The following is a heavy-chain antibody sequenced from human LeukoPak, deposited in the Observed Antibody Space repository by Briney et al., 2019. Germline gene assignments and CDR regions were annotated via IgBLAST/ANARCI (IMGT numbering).Heavy chain of an antibody. D-gene: IGHD3-9*01. CDR1: ELPLSSYS. Sequence: PGGSLSLPCEASELPLSSYSMNWVRQAPGKGLEWVSAMPGSGGNTYYADSVKGRFTISRDNSKNTVFLQMNSLRAEDTAVYYCAKWGDYDVLTGYYVSDYWGQGTLVTVSS. J-gene: IGHJ4*02. CDR3: AKWGDYDVLTGYYVSDY. CDR2: MPGSGGNT. V-gene: IGHV3-23*01.